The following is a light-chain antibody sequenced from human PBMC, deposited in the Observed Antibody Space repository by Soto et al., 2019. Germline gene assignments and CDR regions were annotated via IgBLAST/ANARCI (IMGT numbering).Light chain of an antibody. J-gene: IGLJ3*02. CDR3: AAWDDSLSWV. Sequence: QSVLTQPPSASGTPGQRVTISCSGSSSNIGSNTVNWYQQLPGTAPKHLIFSNNQRPSGVPDRFSGSKSGTSASLAISGLQPEDEADYYCAAWDDSLSWVFGGGTKLNVL. V-gene: IGLV1-44*01. CDR2: SNN. CDR1: SSNIGSNT.